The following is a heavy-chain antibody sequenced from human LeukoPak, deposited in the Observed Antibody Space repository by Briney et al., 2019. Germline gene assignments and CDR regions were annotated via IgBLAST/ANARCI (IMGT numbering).Heavy chain of an antibody. V-gene: IGHV4-59*01. CDR1: GGSISSYY. Sequence: PSETLSLTCTVSGGSISSYYWSWIRQPPGKGLEWIGYIYYSGSTNYNPSLKSRVTISVDTSKNQFSLKLSSVTAADTAVYYCARTYYDILTGYYQYYLDYWGQGTLVTVPS. J-gene: IGHJ4*02. D-gene: IGHD3-9*01. CDR3: ARTYYDILTGYYQYYLDY. CDR2: IYYSGST.